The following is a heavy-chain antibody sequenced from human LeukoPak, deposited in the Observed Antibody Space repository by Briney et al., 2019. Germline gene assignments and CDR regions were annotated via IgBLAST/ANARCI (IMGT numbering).Heavy chain of an antibody. CDR2: ISAYNGNT. J-gene: IGHJ4*02. CDR3: ARDQAVAGTTSYFDY. D-gene: IGHD6-19*01. Sequence: ASVKVSCTASGYTFTGYCMHWVRQAPGQGLEWMGWISAYNGNTNYAQKLQGRVTMTTDTSTSTAYMELRSLRSDDTAVYYCARDQAVAGTTSYFDYWGQGTLVTVSS. CDR1: GYTFTGYC. V-gene: IGHV1-18*04.